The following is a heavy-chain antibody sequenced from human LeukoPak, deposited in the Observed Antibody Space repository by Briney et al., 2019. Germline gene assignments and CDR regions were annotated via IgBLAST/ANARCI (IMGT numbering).Heavy chain of an antibody. CDR1: GGTFSSYT. V-gene: IGHV1-69*02. Sequence: ASVKVSCKASGGTFSSYTISWVRQAPGQGLEWMGRIIPILGIANYAQKFQGRVTITADKSTSTAYMELSSLRSEDTAVYYCASDDSSSWEDAFDIWGQGTIVTVSS. CDR3: ASDDSSSWEDAFDI. CDR2: IIPILGIA. D-gene: IGHD6-13*01. J-gene: IGHJ3*02.